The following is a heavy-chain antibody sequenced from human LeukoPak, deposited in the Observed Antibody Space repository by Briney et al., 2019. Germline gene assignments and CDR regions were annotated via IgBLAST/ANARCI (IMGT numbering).Heavy chain of an antibody. D-gene: IGHD6-13*01. J-gene: IGHJ4*02. CDR3: AKDDSSWYMREAFDY. CDR2: ISASGGST. V-gene: IGHV3-23*01. CDR1: GFTFNTYG. Sequence: GGSLRLSCAASGFTFNTYGMSWVRQAPGKGLEWVSAISASGGSTYYADSVKGRFTISRDNSKNTLNLQMNSLRAEDTAVYYCAKDDSSWYMREAFDYWGQGTLVTVSS.